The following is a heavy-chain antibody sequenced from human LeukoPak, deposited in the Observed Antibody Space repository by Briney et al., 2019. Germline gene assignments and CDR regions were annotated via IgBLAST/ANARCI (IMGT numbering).Heavy chain of an antibody. V-gene: IGHV4-34*01. Sequence: SETLSLTCAVYGGSFSGYYWSWIRQPPGKGLEWIGEINHSGSTNYNPSLKSRVTISVDTTKNQSSLKLSSVTAADMAVYYCARGAARSIGWYPTLLFDYWGQGTLVTVSS. CDR2: INHSGST. CDR3: ARGAARSIGWYPTLLFDY. J-gene: IGHJ4*02. CDR1: GGSFSGYY. D-gene: IGHD6-19*01.